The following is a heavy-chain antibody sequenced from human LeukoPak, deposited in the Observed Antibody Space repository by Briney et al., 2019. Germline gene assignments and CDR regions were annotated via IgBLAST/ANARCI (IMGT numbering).Heavy chain of an antibody. D-gene: IGHD3-10*01. Sequence: TGGSLRLSCAASGFTVNSNYMGWVRQAPGKGLEWVSIIYSDARTTYTDSSKGRFTISRENSKNTLYLQMNSLRAEDTAVYYCASTSIIRGHDHDQFYWGQRTLVSVSS. J-gene: IGHJ4*02. CDR3: ASTSIIRGHDHDQFY. CDR2: IYSDART. V-gene: IGHV3-53*01. CDR1: GFTVNSNY.